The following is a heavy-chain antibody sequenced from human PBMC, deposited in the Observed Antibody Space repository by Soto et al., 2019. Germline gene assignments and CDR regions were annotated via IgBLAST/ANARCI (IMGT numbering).Heavy chain of an antibody. V-gene: IGHV4-31*03. CDR3: ARDPPPSISYVVAHFYGMDV. CDR2: IYYRGST. D-gene: IGHD3-16*01. Sequence: SETLSLTCSVSGGSISGGGYYWSWIRQLPGKGLEWIGYIYYRGSTVYNPSLESRLSMSLATSKSQISLRLNSVSAADTAVYFCARDPPPSISYVVAHFYGMDVWGQGTQVTVSS. J-gene: IGHJ6*02. CDR1: GGSISGGGYY.